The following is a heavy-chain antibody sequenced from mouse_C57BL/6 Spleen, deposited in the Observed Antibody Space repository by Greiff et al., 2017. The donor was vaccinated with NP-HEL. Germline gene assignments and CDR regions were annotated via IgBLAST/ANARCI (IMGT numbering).Heavy chain of an antibody. CDR1: GFTFSSYA. D-gene: IGHD3-2*02. J-gene: IGHJ2*01. Sequence: EVKVVESEGGLVKPGGSLKLSCAASGFTFSSYAMSWVRQTPEKRLEWVATISDGGSYTYYPENVKGRFTISRDNAKNNLYLQMSHLKSEDTAMYYCARGEGSGFDYWGQGTTLTVSS. CDR2: ISDGGSYT. V-gene: IGHV5-4*03. CDR3: ARGEGSGFDY.